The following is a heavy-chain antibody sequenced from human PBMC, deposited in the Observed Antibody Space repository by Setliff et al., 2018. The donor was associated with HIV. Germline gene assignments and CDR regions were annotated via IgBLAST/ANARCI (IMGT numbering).Heavy chain of an antibody. CDR2: ISYNGGTT. CDR3: AKERLYGSGRAFDH. D-gene: IGHD3-10*01. V-gene: IGHV3-23*01. Sequence: PGGSLRLSCAASGFTFSDYTMSWVRQAPGKGLEWVSSISYNGGTTYYADSVKGRFTISRDNFKNTLYLQMDSLRAEDTALYYCAKERLYGSGRAFDHWGQGTLVTVSS. CDR1: GFTFSDYT. J-gene: IGHJ4*02.